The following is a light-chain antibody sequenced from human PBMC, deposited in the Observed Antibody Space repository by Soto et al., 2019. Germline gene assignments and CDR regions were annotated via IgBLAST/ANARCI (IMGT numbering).Light chain of an antibody. CDR1: SSDVGGYNY. V-gene: IGLV2-14*01. J-gene: IGLJ2*01. CDR2: DVS. CDR3: SSYTSSSTRIHVV. Sequence: QSVLTQPASVSGSPGQSITISCTGTSSDVGGYNYVSWYQQHPGKAPKLMIYDVSNRPSGVSNRFSGSKSGNTASLTISGLQAEDEADYYCSSYTSSSTRIHVVFGGGTQLTVL.